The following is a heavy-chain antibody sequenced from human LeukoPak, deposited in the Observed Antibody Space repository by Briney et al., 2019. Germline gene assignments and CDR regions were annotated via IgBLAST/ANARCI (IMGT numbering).Heavy chain of an antibody. CDR2: ISGSGGST. CDR1: GFTFSSYA. D-gene: IGHD3-10*01. J-gene: IGHJ4*02. V-gene: IGHV3-23*01. CDR3: AKDSTFRGVIPPNVLDY. Sequence: TGGSLRLSCAASGFTFSSYAMSWVRQAPGKGLEWVSAISGSGGSTYYADSVKVRFTSARDNSKNTLYLQMHSLSVEDTAVYYCAKDSTFRGVIPPNVLDYWGQGTLVTVSS.